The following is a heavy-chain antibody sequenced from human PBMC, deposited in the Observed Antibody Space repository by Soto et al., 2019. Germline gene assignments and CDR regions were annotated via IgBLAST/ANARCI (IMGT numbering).Heavy chain of an antibody. CDR1: GYTLTSYD. D-gene: IGHD2-2*01. CDR3: VRSYYSSTSCRFGYYYYMDV. Sequence: ASVKVSCKASGYTLTSYDINLVRQATGQGLEWMGWMNPNRGNTGYAQKFQGRVTMTRNTSISTAYMVLSSLRPEDTAVYYCVRSYYSSTSCRFGYYYYMDVWGKGTTVTVSS. CDR2: MNPNRGNT. J-gene: IGHJ6*03. V-gene: IGHV1-8*01.